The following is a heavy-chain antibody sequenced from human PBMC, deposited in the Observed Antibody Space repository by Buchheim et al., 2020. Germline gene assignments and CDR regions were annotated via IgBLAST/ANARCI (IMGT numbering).Heavy chain of an antibody. V-gene: IGHV3-21*01. CDR2: ISSSSDYI. CDR3: ARGSCSSSSCPYGMDV. J-gene: IGHJ6*02. Sequence: EVQLVESGGGLVKPGGSLRLSCAASGFTFSSNGMNWVRQAPGKGLEWVSAISSSSDYIKYADSVKGRFTIPRDHAKNSLYPQMNRLRAEDTAVYYGARGSCSSSSCPYGMDVWGQGTT. D-gene: IGHD2-2*01. CDR1: GFTFSSNG.